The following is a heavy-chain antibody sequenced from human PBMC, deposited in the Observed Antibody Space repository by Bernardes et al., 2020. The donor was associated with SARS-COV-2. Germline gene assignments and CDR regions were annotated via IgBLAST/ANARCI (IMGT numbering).Heavy chain of an antibody. Sequence: GGSLRLSCAASGFAFETYGMDWVRQAPGKGLEWVAVTPHDGTNKYYADSVKGRFTISRYNSKNTLHLKMNDLRPEDTALYYCMKARYNSGWYYFDHWGQGTLVTVSS. CDR2: TPHDGTNK. V-gene: IGHV3-30*18. CDR3: MKARYNSGWYYFDH. CDR1: GFAFETYG. D-gene: IGHD6-19*01. J-gene: IGHJ4*02.